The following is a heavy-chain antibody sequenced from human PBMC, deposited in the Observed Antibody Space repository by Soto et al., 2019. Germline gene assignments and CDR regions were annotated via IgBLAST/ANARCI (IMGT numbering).Heavy chain of an antibody. CDR2: VYYTGST. CDR1: GGSISGSY. J-gene: IGHJ4*02. V-gene: IGHV4-59*01. CDR3: ARSVAVPGAHTDY. Sequence: AETLSLTCSVSGGSISGSYWSWIRQSPGKGLEWLGYVYYTGSTNYSPSLRSRVSISVDTSKNEFSLRLSSVTAADTAVYFCARSVAVPGAHTDYWGQGTQVTVSS. D-gene: IGHD6-19*01.